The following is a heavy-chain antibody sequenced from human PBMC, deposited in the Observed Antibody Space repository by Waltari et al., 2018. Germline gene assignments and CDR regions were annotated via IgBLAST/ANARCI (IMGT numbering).Heavy chain of an antibody. Sequence: EVQLVQSGAEVKKPGESLRISCKGSGYSFTSYWISWVRQMPGKGLEWMGRIDPSDSYTNYSPSFQGHVTISADKSISTAYLQWSSLKASDTAMYYCARQKVVLLWFGELSTPTYGMDVWGQGTTVTVSS. CDR2: IDPSDSYT. V-gene: IGHV5-10-1*03. D-gene: IGHD3-10*01. CDR1: GYSFTSYW. J-gene: IGHJ6*02. CDR3: ARQKVVLLWFGELSTPTYGMDV.